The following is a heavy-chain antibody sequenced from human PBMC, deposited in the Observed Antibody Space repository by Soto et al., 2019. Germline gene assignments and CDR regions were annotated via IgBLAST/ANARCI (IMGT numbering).Heavy chain of an antibody. Sequence: SETLSLTCAVYGGSFSGYYWSWIRQPPGKGLEWIGEINHSGSTNYNPSLKSRVTISVDTSRNQFSLKLSSVTAADTAVYYCARMVNHTKSMKDYLCQGTLDTVSS. CDR2: INHSGST. CDR3: ARMVNHTKSMKDY. CDR1: GGSFSGYY. J-gene: IGHJ4*02. D-gene: IGHD2-21*01. V-gene: IGHV4-34*01.